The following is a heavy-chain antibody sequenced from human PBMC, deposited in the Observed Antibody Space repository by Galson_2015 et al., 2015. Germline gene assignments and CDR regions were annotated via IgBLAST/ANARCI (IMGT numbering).Heavy chain of an antibody. J-gene: IGHJ3*02. V-gene: IGHV3-74*01. CDR1: GFTFSTYW. CDR3: AKYGSGSRTAFEI. D-gene: IGHD3-10*01. Sequence: SLRLSCAASGFTFSTYWMHWVRQAPGKGLVWVSRISGDGKSTYYADSMKGRFTISRDNAKNTLFLQMTSLRAEDTAVYFCAKYGSGSRTAFEIWGQGTMVTVSS. CDR2: ISGDGKST.